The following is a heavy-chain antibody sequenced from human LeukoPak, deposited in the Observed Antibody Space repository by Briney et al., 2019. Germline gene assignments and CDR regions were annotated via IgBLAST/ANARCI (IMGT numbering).Heavy chain of an antibody. J-gene: IGHJ4*02. CDR3: ATANRLTRDSSGYYPDS. D-gene: IGHD3-22*01. Sequence: GASVKVSCEVSGYTLTELSTHWVRQAPGKGLEWMGGVDPEDGEIVYAQNFQGRVTMTEDTSTDTAYMELSSLRSEDTAIYYCATANRLTRDSSGYYPDSWGQGTLVTVSS. CDR2: VDPEDGEI. V-gene: IGHV1-24*01. CDR1: GYTLTELS.